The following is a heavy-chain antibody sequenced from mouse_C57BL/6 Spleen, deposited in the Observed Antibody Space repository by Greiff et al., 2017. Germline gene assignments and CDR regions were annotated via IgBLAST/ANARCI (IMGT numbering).Heavy chain of an antibody. V-gene: IGHV1-61*01. CDR1: GYTFTSYW. CDR3: AREGRHGNSLAY. J-gene: IGHJ3*01. D-gene: IGHD2-1*01. Sequence: QVQLQQPGAELVRPGSSVKLSCKASGYTFTSYWMDWVKQRPGQGLEWIGNIYPSDSETHYNQKFKDKATLTVDKSSSTAYMQLSSLTSEDSAVXYCAREGRHGNSLAYWGQGTLVTVSA. CDR2: IYPSDSET.